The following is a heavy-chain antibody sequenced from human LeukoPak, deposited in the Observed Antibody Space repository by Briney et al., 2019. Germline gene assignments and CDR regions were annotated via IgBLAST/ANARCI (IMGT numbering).Heavy chain of an antibody. CDR1: GGSISSYY. CDR3: ARTYYDFWSGYYPNWFDP. D-gene: IGHD3-3*01. CDR2: IYYSGST. J-gene: IGHJ5*02. V-gene: IGHV4-59*01. Sequence: SETLSLTCTVSGGSISSYYWSWIRQPPGKGLEWIGYIYYSGSTNYNPSLKSRVTMSVDTSKNQFSLKLSSVTAADTAVYYCARTYYDFWSGYYPNWFDPWGQGTLVTVSS.